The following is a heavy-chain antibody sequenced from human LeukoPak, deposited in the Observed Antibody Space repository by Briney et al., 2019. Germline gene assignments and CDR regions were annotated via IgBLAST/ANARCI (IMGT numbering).Heavy chain of an antibody. V-gene: IGHV3-23*01. D-gene: IGHD3-22*01. CDR1: GFTFSNYA. J-gene: IGHJ1*01. Sequence: GGSLRLSCAASGFTFSNYAMSWVRQAPGKGLEWVSTISDSGGGTYDADSVKGRFTISRDNSKNTLYLQMNSLRAEDTAVYYCAKSLYYYDSSGYPKAFQHWGQGTLVTVSS. CDR3: AKSLYYYDSSGYPKAFQH. CDR2: ISDSGGGT.